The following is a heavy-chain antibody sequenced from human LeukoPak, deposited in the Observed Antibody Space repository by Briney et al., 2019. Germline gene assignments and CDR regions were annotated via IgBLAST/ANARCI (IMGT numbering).Heavy chain of an antibody. CDR1: GGSISSSSYY. Sequence: PSETLSLTCTVPGGSISSSSYYWGWIRQPPGKGLEWIGSIYYSGSTYYNPSLKSRVTISVDTSKNQFSLKLTSVTAADTAVYYCVRGYSYSNFDYWGQGTLVTVSS. CDR3: VRGYSYSNFDY. V-gene: IGHV4-39*01. J-gene: IGHJ4*02. CDR2: IYYSGST. D-gene: IGHD5-18*01.